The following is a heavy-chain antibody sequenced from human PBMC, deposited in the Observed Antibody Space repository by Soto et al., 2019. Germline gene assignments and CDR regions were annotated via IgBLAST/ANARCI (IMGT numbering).Heavy chain of an antibody. CDR2: MHHTGRT. Sequence: QLQLQESGSGLLKPSETLSLTCTVSGVSITTGGYSWGWVRQPPGKGLEWIGNMHHTGRTYYNPSLTTRVTITVTKSKNQVSLKLNSVTAAATAVYYCAREHGSGSYGIDYWGQGALVTVSS. CDR1: GVSITTGGYS. D-gene: IGHD3-10*01. J-gene: IGHJ4*02. CDR3: AREHGSGSYGIDY. V-gene: IGHV4-30-2*01.